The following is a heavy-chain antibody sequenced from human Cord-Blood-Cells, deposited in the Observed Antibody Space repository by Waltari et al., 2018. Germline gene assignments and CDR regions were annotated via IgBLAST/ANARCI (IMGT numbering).Heavy chain of an antibody. V-gene: IGHV3-23*01. J-gene: IGHJ6*02. CDR3: AKLEDDFWSGYYCGMDV. CDR1: GFTFSSYA. Sequence: EVQLLESGGGLVQPGGSLRLSCAASGFTFSSYAMSWVRQAPGKGLEWVSAISGSGGSTYYADSVKGRFTISRDNSKNTLYLQMNSLRAEDTAVYYCAKLEDDFWSGYYCGMDVWGQGTTVTVSS. D-gene: IGHD3-3*01. CDR2: ISGSGGST.